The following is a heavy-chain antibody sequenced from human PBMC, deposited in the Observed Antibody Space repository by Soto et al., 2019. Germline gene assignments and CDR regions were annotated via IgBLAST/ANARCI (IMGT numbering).Heavy chain of an antibody. Sequence: EVQLLESGGGLVQPGGSLRLSCTASGFTFSTYAMSWVRQATGKGLEWVSTISDSGSTYYADSVKGRFTISRDNSKNTLYLEMNSLRAEDTAVYYCAKDKGGRYCSRTSCLYSFDYWGQGTLVTVSS. CDR3: AKDKGGRYCSRTSCLYSFDY. CDR2: ISDSGST. J-gene: IGHJ4*02. CDR1: GFTFSTYA. D-gene: IGHD2-2*01. V-gene: IGHV3-23*01.